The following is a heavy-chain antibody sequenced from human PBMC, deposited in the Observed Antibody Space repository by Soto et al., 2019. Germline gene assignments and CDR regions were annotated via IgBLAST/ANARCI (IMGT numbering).Heavy chain of an antibody. CDR2: INAGNGNT. CDR1: GYTFTSYA. D-gene: IGHD2-2*01. Sequence: ASVKVSCKASGYTFTSYAMHRVRQAPGQRLEWMGWINAGNGNTKYSQKFQGRVTITRDTSASTAYMELSSLRSEDTAVYYCASSVVVVPAAMRDNWFDPWGQGTLVTVSS. V-gene: IGHV1-3*01. J-gene: IGHJ5*02. CDR3: ASSVVVVPAAMRDNWFDP.